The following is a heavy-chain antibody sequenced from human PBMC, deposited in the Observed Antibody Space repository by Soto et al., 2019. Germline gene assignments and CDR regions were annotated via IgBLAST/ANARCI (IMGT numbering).Heavy chain of an antibody. CDR2: INSDGGRI. V-gene: IGHV3-74*01. Sequence: SLRLSCAASGFIFSTYWMYWVRQAPGKGLVWVSRINSDGGRISYADSVKGRFTISRDNAKNTLYLQMNFLGAEDTALYYCARELGNYHRYYLASSGQGNMVAVSS. D-gene: IGHD1-7*01. J-gene: IGHJ4*02. CDR3: ARELGNYHRYYLAS. CDR1: GFIFSTYW.